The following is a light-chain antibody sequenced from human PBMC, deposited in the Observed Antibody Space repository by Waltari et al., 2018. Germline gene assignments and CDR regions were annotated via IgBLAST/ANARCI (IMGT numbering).Light chain of an antibody. CDR3: QAWDSSSTVV. J-gene: IGLJ2*01. CDR1: NLGNRY. CDR2: QDN. Sequence: SYELTQPPSVSVSPGQTASITCSGDNLGNRYVSWYKQAPGQSPILVIYQDNKRPSGIPERFPGSNSGNTATLTISVTQAVDEADYSCQAWDSSSTVVFGGGTKL. V-gene: IGLV3-1*01.